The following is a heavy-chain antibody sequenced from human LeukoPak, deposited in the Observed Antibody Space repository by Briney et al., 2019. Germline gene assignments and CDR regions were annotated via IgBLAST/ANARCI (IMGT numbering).Heavy chain of an antibody. Sequence: SVKVSCKASGGTFSSYAISWVRQAPGQGLEWMGGIIPIFGTANYAQKFQGRVTITTDESTSTAYMELSGLRSEDTAVYYCARDAPSYYYDSSGRYTYFDYWGQGTLVTVSS. D-gene: IGHD3-22*01. CDR3: ARDAPSYYYDSSGRYTYFDY. CDR2: IIPIFGTA. J-gene: IGHJ4*02. V-gene: IGHV1-69*05. CDR1: GGTFSSYA.